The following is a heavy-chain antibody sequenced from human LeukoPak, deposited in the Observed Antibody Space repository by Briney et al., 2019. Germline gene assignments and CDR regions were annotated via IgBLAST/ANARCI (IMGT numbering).Heavy chain of an antibody. CDR1: GFTFSDHY. CDR3: ARGRSGTWPWYFDD. V-gene: IGHV3-72*01. J-gene: IGHJ4*02. CDR2: SRNKANSHTT. Sequence: GGSLRLSCAASGFTFSDHYMDWVRQAPGKGLEWVGRSRNKANSHTTEYAASVKGRFTTSRDDSKHSLYLQMNSLKTEDTAVYYCARGRSGTWPWYFDDGGQGTLVTVSS. D-gene: IGHD1-26*01.